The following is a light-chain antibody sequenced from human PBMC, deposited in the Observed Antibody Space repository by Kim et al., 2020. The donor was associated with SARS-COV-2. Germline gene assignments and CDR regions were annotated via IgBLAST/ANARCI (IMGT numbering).Light chain of an antibody. Sequence: ALGQTVRITCQGDSLRSCYASWYQQKPGQAPVLVISAKNNRPSGIPDRFSGSNSGNTASLTITGAQAEDEADYYCDSRHSSGYYWMFGGGTQLTVL. CDR3: DSRHSSGYYWM. CDR1: SLRSCY. CDR2: AKN. V-gene: IGLV3-19*01. J-gene: IGLJ3*02.